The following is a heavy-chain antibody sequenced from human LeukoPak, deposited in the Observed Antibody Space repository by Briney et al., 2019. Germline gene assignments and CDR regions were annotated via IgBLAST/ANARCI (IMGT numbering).Heavy chain of an antibody. CDR2: INTDGSST. CDR3: ARFLAEDIVVVPAAVDY. CDR1: GFTFSSYW. V-gene: IGHV3-74*01. D-gene: IGHD2-2*01. Sequence: GGSLRLSCAASGFTFSSYWMHWVRQAPGKGLVWVSRINTDGSSTSYADSVKGRFTISRDNAKNSLYLQMNSLRAEDTAVYYCARFLAEDIVVVPAAVDYWGQGTLVTVSS. J-gene: IGHJ4*02.